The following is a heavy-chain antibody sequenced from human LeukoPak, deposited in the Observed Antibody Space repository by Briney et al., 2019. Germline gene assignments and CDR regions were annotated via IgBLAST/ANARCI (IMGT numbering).Heavy chain of an antibody. Sequence: SETLSLTCAVYGGSFSGYYWSWIRQPPGKGLEWIGEINHSGSTNYNPSLKSRVTISVDTSENQFSLKLSSVTAADTAVYYCARGPKIHFWSGYYSARFDYWGQGTLVTVSS. J-gene: IGHJ4*02. CDR3: ARGPKIHFWSGYYSARFDY. CDR2: INHSGST. D-gene: IGHD3-3*02. CDR1: GGSFSGYY. V-gene: IGHV4-34*01.